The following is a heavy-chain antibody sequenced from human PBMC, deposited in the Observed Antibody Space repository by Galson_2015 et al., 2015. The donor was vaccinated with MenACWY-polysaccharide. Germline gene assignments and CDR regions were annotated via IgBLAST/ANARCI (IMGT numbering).Heavy chain of an antibody. CDR2: MNTNRGNT. CDR3: TTIIARNLTVGDS. V-gene: IGHV1-8*01. Sequence: SVKVSCKASGDTFSSYDNNWVRQAGGQGLEWMGWMNTNRGNTGYAQKFQGRVAMTRDTATSTAYMELRMLRYDDTAVSYCTTIIARNLTVGDSWGLGTPVSFS. CDR1: GDTFSSYD. J-gene: IGHJ4*02. D-gene: IGHD1-26*01.